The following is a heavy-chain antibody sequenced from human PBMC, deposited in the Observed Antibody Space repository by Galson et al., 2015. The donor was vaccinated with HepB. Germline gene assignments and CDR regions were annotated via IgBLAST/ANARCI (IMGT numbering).Heavy chain of an antibody. J-gene: IGHJ4*02. V-gene: IGHV3-30*18. D-gene: IGHD5-18*01. CDR3: AKEYGYSYGSQPGYFDY. CDR2: ISYDGSNK. Sequence: SLRLSCAASGFTFSSYGMHWVRQAPGKGLEWVAVISYDGSNKYYADSVKGRFTISRDNSKNTLYLQMNSLRAEDTAVYYCAKEYGYSYGSQPGYFDYWGQGTLVTVSS. CDR1: GFTFSSYG.